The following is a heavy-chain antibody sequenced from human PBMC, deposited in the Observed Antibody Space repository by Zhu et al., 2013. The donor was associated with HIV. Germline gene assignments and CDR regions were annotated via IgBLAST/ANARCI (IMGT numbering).Heavy chain of an antibody. V-gene: IGHV1-69*06. J-gene: IGHJ4*02. Sequence: QVQLVQSGAEVKKPGASVKVSCKASGYTFNTYAVSWVRQAPGQGLEWMGGISPIFGTTDYAQKFQGRVTITADRSTSTAYLELRSLRPDDTAVYYCARDRYYNLRGYYYESADWGQGTLVTVSS. CDR2: ISPIFGTT. CDR1: GYTFNTYA. D-gene: IGHD3-22*01. CDR3: ARDRYYNLRGYYYESAD.